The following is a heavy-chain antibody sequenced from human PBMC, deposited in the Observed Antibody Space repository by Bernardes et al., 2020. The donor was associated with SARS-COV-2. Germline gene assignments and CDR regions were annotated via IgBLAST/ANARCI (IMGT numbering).Heavy chain of an antibody. CDR2: ISGETGYT. V-gene: IGHV3-11*05. CDR1: GFIFSDSY. J-gene: IGHJ4*02. D-gene: IGHD3-9*01. Sequence: GGSLRLSCTASGFIFSDSYMSWIRQAPGQGLEWISYISGETGYTNYAGSVKGRFTISRDNARNSLYLQMTNLRADDTATYFCARDTSRFTASMDFESWGQGTLVTVSS. CDR3: ARDTSRFTASMDFES.